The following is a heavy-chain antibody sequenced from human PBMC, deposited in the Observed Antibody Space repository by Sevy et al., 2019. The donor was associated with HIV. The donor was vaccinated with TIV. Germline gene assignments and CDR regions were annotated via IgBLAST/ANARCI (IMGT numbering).Heavy chain of an antibody. CDR1: GFTFSSYW. V-gene: IGHV3-74*01. J-gene: IGHJ4*02. D-gene: IGHD6-13*01. Sequence: GGSRRLSCAASGFTFSSYWMHWVRQAPGKGLVWVSRINSDGSSTSYADSVKGRFTISRDNAKNTLYLQMNSLRAEDTAVYYCARVGGNLAAADRYDYWGQGTLVTVSS. CDR2: INSDGSST. CDR3: ARVGGNLAAADRYDY.